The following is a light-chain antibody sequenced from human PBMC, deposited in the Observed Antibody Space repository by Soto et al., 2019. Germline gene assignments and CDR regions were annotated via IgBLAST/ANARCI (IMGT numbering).Light chain of an antibody. CDR1: QSVSSTL. V-gene: IGKV3-20*01. CDR2: GVS. J-gene: IGKJ1*01. Sequence: ELVLTQSPVALSLSSGERATLSCRASQSVSSTLLTWYQQKPGQAPRLLIYGVSSRATGIPDRFSGSGSGTDFTFTISRVEPEDFAVYFCQHYGDSSWTFGQGSRVEIK. CDR3: QHYGDSSWT.